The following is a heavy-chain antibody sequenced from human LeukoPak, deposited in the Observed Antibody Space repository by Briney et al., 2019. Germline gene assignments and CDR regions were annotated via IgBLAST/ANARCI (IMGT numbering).Heavy chain of an antibody. Sequence: GGSLRLSCAVSGITLSNYGMTWVRQAPGKGLEWVAGISGSGGGTNYADSVKGRFTISRDESRNTVYLQLNNLRVEDTAVYYCAKASWVSNADAVLWGQGTLVTVSS. CDR2: ISGSGGGT. J-gene: IGHJ4*02. D-gene: IGHD1-1*01. CDR3: AKASWVSNADAVL. CDR1: GITLSNYG. V-gene: IGHV3-23*01.